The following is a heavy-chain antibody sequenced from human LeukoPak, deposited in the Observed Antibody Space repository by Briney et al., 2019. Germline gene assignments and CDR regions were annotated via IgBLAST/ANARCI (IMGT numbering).Heavy chain of an antibody. J-gene: IGHJ6*03. Sequence: SETLSLTCAVYGGSFSGYYWSWIRQSPGKGLEWIGEINHSGSTKYNPSLKSRVTISVDTSKNQFSLKVSSVTAADAAVYYCARRLGRKFGERFYYYHYMDVWGKGTTVTISS. CDR3: ARRLGRKFGERFYYYHYMDV. D-gene: IGHD3-10*01. V-gene: IGHV4-34*01. CDR2: INHSGST. CDR1: GGSFSGYY.